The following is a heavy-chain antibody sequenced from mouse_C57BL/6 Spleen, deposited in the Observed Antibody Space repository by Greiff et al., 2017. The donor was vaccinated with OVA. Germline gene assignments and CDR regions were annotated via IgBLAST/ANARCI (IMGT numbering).Heavy chain of an antibody. CDR1: GFTFSDYG. CDR3: ARNDYYGSSYWYFDV. CDR2: ISSGSSTI. V-gene: IGHV5-17*01. D-gene: IGHD1-1*01. J-gene: IGHJ1*03. Sequence: EVKLVESGGGLVKPGGSLKLSCAASGFTFSDYGMHWVRQAPEKGLEWVAYISSGSSTIYYADTVKGRFTISRDNAKNTLFLQMTSLRSEDTAMYYCARNDYYGSSYWYFDVWGTGTTVTVSS.